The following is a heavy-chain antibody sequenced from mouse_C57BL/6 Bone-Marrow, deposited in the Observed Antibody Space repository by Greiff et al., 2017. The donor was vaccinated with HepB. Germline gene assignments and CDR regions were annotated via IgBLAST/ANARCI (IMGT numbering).Heavy chain of an antibody. J-gene: IGHJ2*01. Sequence: QVQLQQSGAELVRPGASVKLSCKASGYTFTDYYINWVKQRPGQGLEWIARIYPGSGNTYYNEKFKGKATLTAEKSSSTAYMQLSSLTSEDSAVYFCARWWHYYGSSLDYWGQGTTLTVSS. D-gene: IGHD1-1*01. V-gene: IGHV1-76*01. CDR2: IYPGSGNT. CDR3: ARWWHYYGSSLDY. CDR1: GYTFTDYY.